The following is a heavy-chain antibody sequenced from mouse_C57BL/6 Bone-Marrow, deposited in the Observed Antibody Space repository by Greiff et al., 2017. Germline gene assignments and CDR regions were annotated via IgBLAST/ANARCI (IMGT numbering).Heavy chain of an antibody. CDR2: IDPGNGDT. Sequence: VQLQQSGAELVRPGASVKLSCTASGFNIKDDYMHWVKQRPEQGLEWIGWIDPGNGDTKYASKFQGKATITADTSSNTAYLQLRSLTSEDTAVCYCTAPVYGAMDYWGQGTSVTVSS. J-gene: IGHJ4*01. CDR3: TAPVYGAMDY. CDR1: GFNIKDDY. D-gene: IGHD1-1*01. V-gene: IGHV14-4*01.